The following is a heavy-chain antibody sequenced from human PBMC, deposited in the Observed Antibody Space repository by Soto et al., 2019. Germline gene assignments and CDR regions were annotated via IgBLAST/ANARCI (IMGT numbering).Heavy chain of an antibody. CDR3: AKDHLDYDFWSGYYSHAEYFQH. CDR1: GFTFSSYA. Sequence: EVQLLESGGGLVQPGGSLRLSCAASGFTFSSYAMSWVRQAPGKGLEWVSAISGNGGSTYYADSVKGRFTISRDNSKNTLYLQMNSLRAEDTAVYYCAKDHLDYDFWSGYYSHAEYFQHWGQGTLVTVSS. CDR2: ISGNGGST. J-gene: IGHJ1*01. D-gene: IGHD3-3*01. V-gene: IGHV3-23*01.